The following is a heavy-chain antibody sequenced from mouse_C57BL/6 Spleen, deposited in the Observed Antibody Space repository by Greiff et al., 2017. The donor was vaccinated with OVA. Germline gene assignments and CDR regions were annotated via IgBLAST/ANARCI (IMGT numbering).Heavy chain of an antibody. Sequence: EVMLVESGPVLVKPGASVKMSCKASGYTFTDYYMNWVKQSHGKSLEWIGVINPYNGGTSYNQKFKGKATLTVDKSSSTAYMELNSLTSEDSAVYYCARALWSYYAMDYWGQGTSVTVSS. D-gene: IGHD1-1*02. CDR2: INPYNGGT. V-gene: IGHV1-19*01. CDR1: GYTFTDYY. CDR3: ARALWSYYAMDY. J-gene: IGHJ4*01.